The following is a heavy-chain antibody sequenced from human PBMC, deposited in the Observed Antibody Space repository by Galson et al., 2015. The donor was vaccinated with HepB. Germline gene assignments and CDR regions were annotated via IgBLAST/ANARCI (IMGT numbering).Heavy chain of an antibody. J-gene: IGHJ4*02. V-gene: IGHV3-74*01. CDR3: ANEGQWLKAHFDY. Sequence: LVWVSRCNGDGSSTNYADSVKGRFIISRDNSKNTVYLQMNSLRTEDTAVYFCANEGQWLKAHFDYWGQGTRVIVSS. CDR2: CNGDGSST. D-gene: IGHD6-19*01.